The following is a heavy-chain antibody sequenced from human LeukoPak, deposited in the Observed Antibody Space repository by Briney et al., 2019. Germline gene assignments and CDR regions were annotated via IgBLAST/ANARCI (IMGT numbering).Heavy chain of an antibody. CDR3: VRAVGLQYFHH. D-gene: IGHD4-11*01. CDR2: ISSSGSTI. Sequence: QPGRSLRLSCAASGFTFSSYGMNWVRQAPGKGLEWVSYISSSGSTIHYADSVKGRLTISRDNAKNSLYLQMNSLRAEDTAVYYCVRAVGLQYFHHWGQGTLVTVSS. CDR1: GFTFSSYG. J-gene: IGHJ1*01. V-gene: IGHV3-48*03.